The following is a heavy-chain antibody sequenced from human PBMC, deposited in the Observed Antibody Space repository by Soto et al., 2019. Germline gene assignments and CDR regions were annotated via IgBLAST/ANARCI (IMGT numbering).Heavy chain of an antibody. D-gene: IGHD3-10*01. CDR2: IYPGDFDT. CDR3: AGGGVRGVITRTRDYYGMDV. Sequence: PGESLKISCKGSGYSFTSYWIGWVRQMPGKGLECFVIIYPGDFDTRYSPSFQGQVTISADKSISTAYLQWSSLKASDTAMYYCAGGGVRGVITRTRDYYGMDVWGQGTTVTVSS. J-gene: IGHJ6*02. CDR1: GYSFTSYW. V-gene: IGHV5-51*01.